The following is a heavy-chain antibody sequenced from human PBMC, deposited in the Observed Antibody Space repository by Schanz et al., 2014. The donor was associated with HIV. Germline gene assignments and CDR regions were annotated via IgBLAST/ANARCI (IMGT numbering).Heavy chain of an antibody. CDR3: AREIDSSSWSFAGYYYGMDV. CDR2: IWYDGTND. D-gene: IGHD6-13*01. J-gene: IGHJ6*02. V-gene: IGHV3-33*01. Sequence: QEQVVESGGRVVQPGRSLRLACAASGFTFSSYAMHWVRQAPGTGLEWVAVIWYDGTNDHYEDSVKGRFTISRDNSKNTLYLQMNSLRVEDTAVYYCAREIDSSSWSFAGYYYGMDVWGRGTTVTVAS. CDR1: GFTFSSYA.